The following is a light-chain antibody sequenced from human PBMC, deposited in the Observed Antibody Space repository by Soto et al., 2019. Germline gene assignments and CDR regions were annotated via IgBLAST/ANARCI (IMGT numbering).Light chain of an antibody. V-gene: IGKV3-20*01. CDR3: QQYFGSLYT. CDR2: AAS. J-gene: IGKJ2*01. CDR1: QSISSPY. Sequence: SVLTQSPGTLSLSPGEGATLSCRTSQSISSPYLAWYQQRPGQAPRLLIYAASRRATGIPDRFSGSGSGTDFTLTISRLEPEDFAVDYCQQYFGSLYTFGQGTKMEIK.